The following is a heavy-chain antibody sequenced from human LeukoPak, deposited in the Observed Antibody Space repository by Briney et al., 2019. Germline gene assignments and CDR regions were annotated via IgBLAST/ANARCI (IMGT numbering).Heavy chain of an antibody. J-gene: IGHJ4*02. Sequence: GGSLRLSCVTSGFTFSNAWMSWVRQAPGKGPEWVATIGHTSGAWYADSVMGRFTISRDNSKSMLYLHMNSLSGEDTALYYCADFGSGSYIFNYWGQGSLVTVSS. CDR1: GFTFSNAW. CDR3: ADFGSGSYIFNY. D-gene: IGHD3-10*01. V-gene: IGHV3-23*01. CDR2: IGHTSGA.